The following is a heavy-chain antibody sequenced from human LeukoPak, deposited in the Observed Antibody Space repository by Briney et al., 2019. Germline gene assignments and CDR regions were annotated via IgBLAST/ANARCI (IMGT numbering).Heavy chain of an antibody. CDR1: GGSISSSSYY. J-gene: IGHJ4*02. V-gene: IGHV4-39*07. CDR3: ASSPMITFGGVIVIGESFDY. Sequence: SETLSLTCTVSGGSISSSSYYWGWIRQPPGKGLEWIGSIYYSGSTYYNPSLKSRVTISVDTSKNQFSLKLSSVTAADTAVYYCASSPMITFGGVIVIGESFDYWGQGTLVTVSS. CDR2: IYYSGST. D-gene: IGHD3-16*02.